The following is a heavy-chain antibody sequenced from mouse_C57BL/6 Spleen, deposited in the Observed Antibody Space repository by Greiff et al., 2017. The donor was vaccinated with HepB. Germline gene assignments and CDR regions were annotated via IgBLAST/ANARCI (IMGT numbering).Heavy chain of an antibody. Sequence: VQLVESGAELVKPGASVKISCKASGYAFSSYWMNWVKQRPGQGLEWIGQIYPGDGDTNYNGKFKGKATLTADKSSSTAYMQLSSLTSGDSAVYFCAIYYGNLWGVAYWGQGTLVTVSA. V-gene: IGHV1-80*01. CDR1: GYAFSSYW. J-gene: IGHJ3*01. D-gene: IGHD2-1*01. CDR3: AIYYGNLWGVAY. CDR2: IYPGDGDT.